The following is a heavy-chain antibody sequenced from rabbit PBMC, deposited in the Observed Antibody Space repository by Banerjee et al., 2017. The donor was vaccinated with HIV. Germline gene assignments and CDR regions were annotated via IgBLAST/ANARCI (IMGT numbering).Heavy chain of an antibody. J-gene: IGHJ4*01. Sequence: QQQLEESGGGLVKPGGTLTLTCTASGSDISSYNMCWVRQAPGKGLEWIACIYISSGSTYYASWAKGRFTISKTSSTTVTLQMTSLTAADTATYFCARGTYGYAGYAPNLWGQGTLVTVS. D-gene: IGHD6-1*01. CDR2: IYISSGST. CDR1: GSDISSYN. V-gene: IGHV1S45*01. CDR3: ARGTYGYAGYAPNL.